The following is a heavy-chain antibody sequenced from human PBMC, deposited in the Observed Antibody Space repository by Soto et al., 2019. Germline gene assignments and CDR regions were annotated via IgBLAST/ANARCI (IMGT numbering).Heavy chain of an antibody. CDR3: ARALSHRRYGMDV. CDR2: VNFSGST. V-gene: IGHV4-61*01. Sequence: SATLSLTCTFSGGSVSSGSYQWSWIRQSPGKGLEWIGYVNFSGSTKYNPSLKSRVTISVDTSKNQFSLKLTSVTAADTAVYYCARALSHRRYGMDVWGQGTTVTVSS. J-gene: IGHJ6*02. CDR1: GGSVSSGSYQ.